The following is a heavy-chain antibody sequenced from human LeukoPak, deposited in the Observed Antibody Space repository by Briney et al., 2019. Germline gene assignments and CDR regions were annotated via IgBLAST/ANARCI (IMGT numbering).Heavy chain of an antibody. CDR3: ARDQRGDSAYDFDY. CDR1: AGSISNYY. J-gene: IGHJ4*02. Sequence: SETLSLTCTVSAGSISNYYWSWIRQPPGKGLEWIGYISYSGSTNYNPSLKSRVTISVDTSKNQFSLKLSSVTAADTAVYYCARDQRGDSAYDFDYWGQGILVTVSS. CDR2: ISYSGST. V-gene: IGHV4-59*01. D-gene: IGHD5-12*01.